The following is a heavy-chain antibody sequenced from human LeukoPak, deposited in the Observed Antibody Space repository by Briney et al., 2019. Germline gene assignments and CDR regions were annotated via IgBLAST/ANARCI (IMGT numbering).Heavy chain of an antibody. J-gene: IGHJ3*02. CDR2: IYSGGST. CDR3: ARERQQLVRDAFDI. D-gene: IGHD6-13*01. Sequence: GGSLRLSCAASGFTVSSNYMSWVRQAPGKGLEWVSVIYSGGSTYYADSVKGRFTISRDNSKNTLYLQMNSLRAEDTAVYYCARERQQLVRDAFDIWGQGTMVTVSS. CDR1: GFTVSSNY. V-gene: IGHV3-66*01.